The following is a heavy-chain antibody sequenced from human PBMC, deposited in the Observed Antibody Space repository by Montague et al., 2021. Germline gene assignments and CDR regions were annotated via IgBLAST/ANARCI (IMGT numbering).Heavy chain of an antibody. V-gene: IGHV4-39*01. D-gene: IGHD2-8*01. CDR2: ITYTGST. Sequence: SETLSLTCIVSGGSISSSNYHWGWIRQPPGKGLEWIGSITYTGSTYYNPSLKSRVTMSVDTSRNQFSLKLTSVTAAGTAVYYCARLDIVLIYWDFDYWGQGTLVTVSS. J-gene: IGHJ4*02. CDR1: GGSISSSNYH. CDR3: ARLDIVLIYWDFDY.